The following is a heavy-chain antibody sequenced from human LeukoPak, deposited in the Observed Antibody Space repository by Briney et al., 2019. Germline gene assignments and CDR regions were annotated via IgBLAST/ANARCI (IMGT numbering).Heavy chain of an antibody. CDR2: IYYSGST. CDR1: GGSISSSSYY. CDR3: ARLLNAVYASDY. J-gene: IGHJ4*02. V-gene: IGHV4-39*01. D-gene: IGHD2-8*01. Sequence: SETLSLTCTVSGGSISSSSYYWGWIRQPPGKGLEWIGSIYYSGSTYYNPSLKSRVTISVDTSKNQFPLKLSSVTAADTAVYYCARLLNAVYASDYWGQGTLVTVSS.